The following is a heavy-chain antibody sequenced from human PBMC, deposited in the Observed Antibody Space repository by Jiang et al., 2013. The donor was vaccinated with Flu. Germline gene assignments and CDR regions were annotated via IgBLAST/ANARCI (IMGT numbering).Heavy chain of an antibody. CDR3: ARASRRFLEWLLPDFDY. Sequence: EVKKPGASVKVSCKASGYTFTSYYMHWVRQAPGQGLEWMGIINPSGGSTSYAQKFQGRVTMTRDTSTSTVYMELSSLRSEDTAVYYCARASRRFLEWLLPDFDYWGQGTLVTVSS. J-gene: IGHJ4*02. D-gene: IGHD3-3*01. V-gene: IGHV1-46*01. CDR2: INPSGGST. CDR1: GYTFTSYY.